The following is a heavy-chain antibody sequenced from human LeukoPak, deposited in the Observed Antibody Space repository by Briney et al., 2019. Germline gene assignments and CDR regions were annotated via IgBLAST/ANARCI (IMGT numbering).Heavy chain of an antibody. CDR2: FDPEDGET. D-gene: IGHD3-10*01. CDR1: GYTLTELS. CDR3: ATAATMVRGVIITSYYYYYMDV. J-gene: IGHJ6*03. V-gene: IGHV1-24*01. Sequence: ASVKVSCKVSGYTLTELSMHWVRQAPGKGLEWMGGFDPEDGETIYAQKFQGRVTMTEDTSTDTAYMELSSLRSEDTAVYYCATAATMVRGVIITSYYYYYMDVWGKGTTVTVSS.